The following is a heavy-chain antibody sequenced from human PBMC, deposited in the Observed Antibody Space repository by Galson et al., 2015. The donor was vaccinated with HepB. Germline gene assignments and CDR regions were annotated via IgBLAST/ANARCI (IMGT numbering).Heavy chain of an antibody. D-gene: IGHD2-8*02. CDR1: GFTFSSHD. Sequence: SLRLSCAASGFTFSSHDMHWVRQAPGKGLEWVAGITKDGSYKYYGDSVKGRFTISRDNFKNTVFLQMNSLTNEDTAVYYCATGSPGAYGWDCWGQGTLVTVSS. J-gene: IGHJ4*02. CDR3: ATGSPGAYGWDC. V-gene: IGHV3-30*03. CDR2: ITKDGSYK.